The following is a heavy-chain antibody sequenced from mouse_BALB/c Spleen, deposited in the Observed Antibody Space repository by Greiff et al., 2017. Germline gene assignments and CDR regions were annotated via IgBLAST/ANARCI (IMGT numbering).Heavy chain of an antibody. J-gene: IGHJ3*01. Sequence: QVQLQQPGAELVKPGASVKLSCKASGYTFTSYWMHWVKQRPGQGLEWIGEIDPSDSYTNYNQKFKGKATLTVDKSSSTAYMQLSSLTSEDSAVYYCAREGEFAYWGQGTLVTVSA. CDR1: GYTFTSYW. V-gene: IGHV1-69*02. CDR3: AREGEFAY. CDR2: IDPSDSYT.